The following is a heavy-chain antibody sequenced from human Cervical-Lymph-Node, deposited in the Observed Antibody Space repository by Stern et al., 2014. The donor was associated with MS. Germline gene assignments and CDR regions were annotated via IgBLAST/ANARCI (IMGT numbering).Heavy chain of an antibody. J-gene: IGHJ4*02. V-gene: IGHV4-31*03. CDR1: GGSINSDGQF. CDR2: IHYTGST. D-gene: IGHD3-22*01. Sequence: VQLEESGPRLVKPSQTLSLICSVSGGSINSDGQFWSWIRQSPGKGLEWIGYIHYTGSTYYNPSLKSRVIVSADTSKNQFSLKLSSVTVADTAVYYCVRDGSAYYSGISLQWGQGILVTVSS. CDR3: VRDGSAYYSGISLQ.